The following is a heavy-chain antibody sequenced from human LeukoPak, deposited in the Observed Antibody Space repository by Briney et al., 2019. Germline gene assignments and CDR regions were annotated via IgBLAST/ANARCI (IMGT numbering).Heavy chain of an antibody. D-gene: IGHD6-19*01. J-gene: IGHJ5*02. CDR2: IKQDGSVQ. CDR3: TRLQIAVAGPNWFDP. V-gene: IGHV3-7*01. Sequence: GGSLRLSCAASKLTFSSYWMSWVRQAPGKGLEWVANIKQDGSVQFYMDSLKGRFSVSRDNAKNSLYLQMNGLRVEDTAVYYCTRLQIAVAGPNWFDPWGQGTLVTVSS. CDR1: KLTFSSYW.